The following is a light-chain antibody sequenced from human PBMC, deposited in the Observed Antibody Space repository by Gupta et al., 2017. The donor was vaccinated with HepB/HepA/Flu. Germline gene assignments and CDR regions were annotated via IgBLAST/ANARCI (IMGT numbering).Light chain of an antibody. V-gene: IGLV2-18*02. J-gene: IGLJ3*02. CDR1: NSDVGSYNR. Sequence: QSALTQPPSVSGSPGQSVAISCTGSNSDVGSYNRVSWYQQSPGTAPKVMIYEVSNRPSGAPELCAAYKSGTTAFLTXSXLQAEDXAYYFCSSYTSRGTGVFGGGTKVTVL. CDR3: SSYTSRGTGV. CDR2: EVS.